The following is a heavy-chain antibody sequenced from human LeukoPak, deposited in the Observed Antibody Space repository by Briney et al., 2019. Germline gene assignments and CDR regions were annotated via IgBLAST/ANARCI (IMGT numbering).Heavy chain of an antibody. CDR1: GYSISSGYY. CDR2: IYHSGST. V-gene: IGHV4-38-2*02. J-gene: IGHJ6*03. D-gene: IGHD3-10*01. CDR3: ARHIRSRSGSYYNPVYYYYMDV. Sequence: SETLSLTCTVSGYSISSGYYWGWIRQPPGKGLEWIGSIYHSGSTYYNPSLMSRVTISVGTSKNQFSLRLSSVTAADTAVYYCARHIRSRSGSYYNPVYYYYMDVWGKGTTVTISS.